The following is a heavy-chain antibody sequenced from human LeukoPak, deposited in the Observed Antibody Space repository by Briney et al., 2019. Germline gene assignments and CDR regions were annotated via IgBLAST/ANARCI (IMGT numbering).Heavy chain of an antibody. D-gene: IGHD2-2*01. CDR3: ARMLEYCSSTSCYCAFDI. CDR1: GYTFTSYG. V-gene: IGHV1-18*01. CDR2: ISAYNGNT. Sequence: ASVKVSCKASGYTFTSYGISWVRQAPGQGLEWMGWISAYNGNTNYAQKLQGRVTMTTDTSTSTAYMELRSLRSDDTAVYYCARMLEYCSSTSCYCAFDIWGQGTMVTVSS. J-gene: IGHJ3*02.